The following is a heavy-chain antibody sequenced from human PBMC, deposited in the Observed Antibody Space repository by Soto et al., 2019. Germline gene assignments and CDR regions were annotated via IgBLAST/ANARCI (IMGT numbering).Heavy chain of an antibody. Sequence: QVQLVESGGGGVQPGRSLRLSCAASGFTFSSYGIHWVRQAPGKGLEWVAVISYDGRNKYYADSVKGRFAISRDNSRNTLYLQMGSLRAEDTAVYYCVKYGSSGLPYYYGLDVWGQGTTVTVSS. CDR2: ISYDGRNK. CDR3: VKYGSSGLPYYYGLDV. D-gene: IGHD6-19*01. V-gene: IGHV3-30*18. J-gene: IGHJ6*02. CDR1: GFTFSSYG.